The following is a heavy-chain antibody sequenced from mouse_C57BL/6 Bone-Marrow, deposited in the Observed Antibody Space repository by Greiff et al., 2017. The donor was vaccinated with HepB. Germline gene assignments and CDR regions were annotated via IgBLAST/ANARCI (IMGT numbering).Heavy chain of an antibody. CDR1: GFTFSDYY. CDR3: ARDPITTDWYFDV. J-gene: IGHJ1*03. CDR2: INYDGSST. V-gene: IGHV5-16*01. Sequence: EVKLEESEGGLVQPGSSMKLSCTASGFTFSDYYMAWVRQVPEKGLEWVANINYDGSSTYYLDSLKSRFIISRDNAKNILYLQMSSLKSEDTATYYCARDPITTDWYFDVWGTGTTVTVSS. D-gene: IGHD1-1*01.